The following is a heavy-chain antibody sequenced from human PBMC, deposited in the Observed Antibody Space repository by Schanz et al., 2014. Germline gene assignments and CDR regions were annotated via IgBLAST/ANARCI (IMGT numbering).Heavy chain of an antibody. CDR2: INPNSGDT. D-gene: IGHD1-26*01. CDR3: AIDLDQWDGNYLDY. J-gene: IGHJ4*02. V-gene: IGHV1-2*02. Sequence: QVQLVQSGAEVKKPGASVKVSCKASGYTFAVYYIHWVRQAPGQGLEFMGWINPNSGDTEYGQQFEGRGTLTRDTSISTAYMELSSLTSDDSAVYYCAIDLDQWDGNYLDYGGQGTLVTVSS. CDR1: GYTFAVYY.